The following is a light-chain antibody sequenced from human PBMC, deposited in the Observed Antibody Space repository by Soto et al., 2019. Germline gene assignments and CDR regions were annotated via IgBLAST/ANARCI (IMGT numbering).Light chain of an antibody. CDR1: QNVNSN. CDR3: QQYNTWPVT. Sequence: EIVLTQSPRTLSLSPGERAALSCRASQNVNSNFLAWYQQKPGQAPRLLISGASTGATGVPARFSGGGSGTEFTLTINSLQSEDFAVYYCQQYNTWPVTFGGGTKVDI. CDR2: GAS. V-gene: IGKV3-15*01. J-gene: IGKJ4*01.